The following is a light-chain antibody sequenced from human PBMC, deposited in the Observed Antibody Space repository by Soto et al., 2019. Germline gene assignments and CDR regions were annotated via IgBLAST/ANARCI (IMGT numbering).Light chain of an antibody. CDR3: QQRSNWPT. V-gene: IGKV3-11*01. Sequence: EIVMTQSPATLSVSPWERATLSCRASQSVSSNLAWYQQKPGQAPRLLIYDASNRATGIPARFSGSGSGTDFTLTISSLEPEDFAVYYCQQRSNWPTFGPGTKVDIK. J-gene: IGKJ3*01. CDR1: QSVSSN. CDR2: DAS.